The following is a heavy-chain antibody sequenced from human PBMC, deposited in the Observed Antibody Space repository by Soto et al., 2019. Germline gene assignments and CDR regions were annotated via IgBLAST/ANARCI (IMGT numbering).Heavy chain of an antibody. CDR3: AADSGRGGRAFDH. CDR2: LCLGGAP. D-gene: IGHD3-10*01. V-gene: IGHV4-4*07. J-gene: IGHJ4*01. CDR1: DASITNFF. Sequence: QVQIQESGPGLVTPSDTLSLTCTVSDASITNFFWNWVRQPAGGPLEWIGRLCLGGAPTYNPSLRSRLFISADTSKNQVSLKLTSVTAADTAVYYCAADSGRGGRAFDHWGHGALATVSS.